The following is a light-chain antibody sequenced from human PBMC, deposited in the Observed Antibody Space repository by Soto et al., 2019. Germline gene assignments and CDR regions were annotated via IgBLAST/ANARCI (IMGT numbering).Light chain of an antibody. Sequence: QSALTQPASVSGSPGQSIPISCTGTSSDDGGYNFVSWYQHHPGKAPKLIIYAGSNRPSGVSNRFSGYKSGNTGSLTISGLPADDEADYYCSSYTPSSTPFVFGTGTKVTVL. V-gene: IGLV2-14*03. CDR3: SSYTPSSTPFV. J-gene: IGLJ1*01. CDR1: SSDDGGYNF. CDR2: AGS.